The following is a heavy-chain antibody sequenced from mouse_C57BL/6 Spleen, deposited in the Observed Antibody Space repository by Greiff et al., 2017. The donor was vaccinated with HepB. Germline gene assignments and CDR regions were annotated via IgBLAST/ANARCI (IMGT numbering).Heavy chain of an antibody. Sequence: VQLQQSGAELARPGASVKMSCKASGYTFTSYTMHWVKQRPGQGLEWIGYINPSSGYTKYNQKFKDKATLTADKSSSTAYMQLSSLTSEDSAVYYCAELLRDYAMDYWGQGTSVTVSS. CDR2: INPSSGYT. D-gene: IGHD1-1*01. V-gene: IGHV1-4*01. J-gene: IGHJ4*01. CDR1: GYTFTSYT. CDR3: AELLRDYAMDY.